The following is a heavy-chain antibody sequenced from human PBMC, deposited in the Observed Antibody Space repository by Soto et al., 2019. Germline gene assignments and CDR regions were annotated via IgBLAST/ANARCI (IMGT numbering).Heavy chain of an antibody. CDR3: ARAAGLVVVVAADFFAFDI. Sequence: GGSLRLSCAASGFTFDDYGMSWVRQAPGKGLEWVSGINWNGGSTGYADSVKGRFTISRDNAKNSLYLQMNSLRAEDTALYHCARAAGLVVVVAADFFAFDIWGQGTMVTVSS. V-gene: IGHV3-20*01. CDR2: INWNGGST. CDR1: GFTFDDYG. D-gene: IGHD2-15*01. J-gene: IGHJ3*02.